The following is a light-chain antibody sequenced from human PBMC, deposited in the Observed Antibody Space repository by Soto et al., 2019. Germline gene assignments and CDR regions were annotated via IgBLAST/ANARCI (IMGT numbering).Light chain of an antibody. CDR2: GTS. Sequence: DIVLTQSPGTLSLSPGERATLSCRASQSVSSKYLAWYQQKPGQPPRVLIYGTSIRATGIPERFSGGGSGTDFPLTLTRLESEDFAVYYCQQYGSSLFTFGPGTKVDFK. J-gene: IGKJ3*01. CDR3: QQYGSSLFT. CDR1: QSVSSKY. V-gene: IGKV3-20*01.